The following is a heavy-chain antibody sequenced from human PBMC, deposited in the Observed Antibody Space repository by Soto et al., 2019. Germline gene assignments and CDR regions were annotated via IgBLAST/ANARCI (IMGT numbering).Heavy chain of an antibody. CDR2: INPSGGST. J-gene: IGHJ5*02. CDR3: ARSYCGGDCPNNWFDP. Sequence: ASVKVSCKASGYILSNYYMHWVRQAPGQGLEWMGIINPSGGSTTYAQNFQGRVTMTRDTSTSTVYVELSSLRSEDTAMYYCARSYCGGDCPNNWFDPWG. D-gene: IGHD2-21*02. CDR1: GYILSNYY. V-gene: IGHV1-46*01.